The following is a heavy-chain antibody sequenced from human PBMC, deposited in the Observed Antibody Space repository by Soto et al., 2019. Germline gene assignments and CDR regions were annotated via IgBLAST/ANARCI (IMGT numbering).Heavy chain of an antibody. CDR3: ARDRSGGSYTY. D-gene: IGHD1-26*01. V-gene: IGHV4-38-2*02. J-gene: IGHJ4*02. CDR2: VHHTGAT. CDR1: GFSISRDYY. Sequence: SETLSLSCAVSGFSISRDYYWGWIRQPPGRGPEWIGNVHHTGATDYTPSLRTRVTISLDTSKNQFSLKLTSVTAADTAVYYCARDRSGGSYTYWGQGILVTVSS.